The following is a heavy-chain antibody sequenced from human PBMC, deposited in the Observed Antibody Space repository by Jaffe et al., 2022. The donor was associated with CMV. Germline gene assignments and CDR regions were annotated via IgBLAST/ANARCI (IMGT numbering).Heavy chain of an antibody. CDR3: AYSNEQLGGNYFDY. CDR1: GFSLSTSGMC. D-gene: IGHD6-13*01. J-gene: IGHJ4*02. Sequence: QVTLRESGPALVKPTQTLTLTCTFSGFSLSTSGMCVSWIRQPPGKALEWLARIDWDDDKYYSTSLKTRLTISKDTSKNQVVLTMTNMDPVDTATYYCAYSNEQLGGNYFDYWGQGTLVTVSS. V-gene: IGHV2-70*15. CDR2: IDWDDDK.